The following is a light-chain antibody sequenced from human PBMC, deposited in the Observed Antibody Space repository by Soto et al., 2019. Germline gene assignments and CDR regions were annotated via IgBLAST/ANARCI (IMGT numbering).Light chain of an antibody. J-gene: IGKJ1*01. CDR3: QQYGSSPTT. Sequence: EIVLTQSPGTLSLSPGERATLSCRASQSVSSSYLAWYQQKPGQAPRLLIYGASSMATGIPDRFSGSGSVTDFTLTISRLEPEDFAVYYCQQYGSSPTTFGQGTKVESK. CDR2: GAS. V-gene: IGKV3-20*01. CDR1: QSVSSSY.